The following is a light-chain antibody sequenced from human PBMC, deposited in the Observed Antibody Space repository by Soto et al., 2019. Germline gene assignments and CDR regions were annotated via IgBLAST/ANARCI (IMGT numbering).Light chain of an antibody. V-gene: IGLV2-14*01. CDR3: SSYTSSSTVI. CDR2: DVR. CDR1: SSDVGGYNY. J-gene: IGLJ2*01. Sequence: QSVLTQPASVSGSPGQSITISCTGTSSDVGGYNYISWYKQHPGKAPKFIIYDVRNRPSGVSNRFSGSRSGNTASLTISGLQAEDEADYYCSSYTSSSTVIFGGGTKLTVL.